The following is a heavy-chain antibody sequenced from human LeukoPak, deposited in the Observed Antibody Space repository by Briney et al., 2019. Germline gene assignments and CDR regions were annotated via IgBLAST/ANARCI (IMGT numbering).Heavy chain of an antibody. CDR2: ISSSSSYT. V-gene: IGHV3-11*05. CDR1: GVTFSDYY. Sequence: GGSLRLSCAASGVTFSDYYMSWIRQAPGKGLEWVSYISSSSSYTNYADSVKGRFTISRDNAKNSLYLQMNSLRAEDTAVYYCARDGTGSGFDYWGQGTLVTVSS. J-gene: IGHJ4*02. D-gene: IGHD1-7*01. CDR3: ARDGTGSGFDY.